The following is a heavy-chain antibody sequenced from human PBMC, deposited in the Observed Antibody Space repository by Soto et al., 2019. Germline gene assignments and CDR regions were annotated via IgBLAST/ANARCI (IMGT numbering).Heavy chain of an antibody. CDR2: IYYSGNT. D-gene: IGHD3-3*01. CDR1: GGSISNADYS. CDR3: ASHYDFWSGYLKADDVIDI. Sequence: QVHLQESGPGLVKPSQTLSLTCTVSGGSISNADYSWSWIRQPPGEGLEWIGYIYYSGNTYYSPSLKSRITISIDTSKTQFSLTLNSVTAADTAVYYCASHYDFWSGYLKADDVIDIWGQGTMVTVSS. J-gene: IGHJ3*02. V-gene: IGHV4-30-4*01.